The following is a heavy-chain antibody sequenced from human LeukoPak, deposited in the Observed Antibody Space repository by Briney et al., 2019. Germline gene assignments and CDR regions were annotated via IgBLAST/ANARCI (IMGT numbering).Heavy chain of an antibody. D-gene: IGHD4-17*01. V-gene: IGHV1-69*04. J-gene: IGHJ6*02. CDR1: GYTFTNHG. CDR2: IIPILDIP. CDR3: ARGLTTVTKYYYYYGMDV. Sequence: SVKVSCKASGYTFTNHGISWVRQAPGQGLEWMGRIIPILDIPNYAQKFQGRVTITADKSTSTAYMELSSLRSEDTAVYYCARGLTTVTKYYYYYGMDVWGQGTTVTVSS.